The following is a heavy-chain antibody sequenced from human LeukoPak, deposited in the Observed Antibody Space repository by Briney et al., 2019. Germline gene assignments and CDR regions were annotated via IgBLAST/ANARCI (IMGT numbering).Heavy chain of an antibody. CDR1: GYTFTSYG. V-gene: IGHV1-18*01. J-gene: IGHJ6*02. Sequence: ASVKVSCKASGYTFTSYGISWVRQAPGQGLEWMGWISAYNGNTNYAQKLQGRVTMTTDTSTSTAYVELRNLRSDDTAVYYCARDQDCSGGSCYDPYYYYGMDVWGQGTTVTVSS. D-gene: IGHD2-15*01. CDR2: ISAYNGNT. CDR3: ARDQDCSGGSCYDPYYYYGMDV.